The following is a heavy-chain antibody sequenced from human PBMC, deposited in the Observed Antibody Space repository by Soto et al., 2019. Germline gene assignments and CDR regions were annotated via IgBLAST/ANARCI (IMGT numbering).Heavy chain of an antibody. CDR2: IYYSGST. J-gene: IGHJ4*02. CDR3: ARRYAGNFDY. V-gene: IGHV4-59*01. Sequence: QVQLQESGPGLVKPSETLSLTCTVSGGSISSYYWSWIRQPPGKGLEWIGYIYYSGSTNYNPYLKSRVTISVDTSKNQFSLNLSSVTAADTAVYYCARRYAGNFDYWGQGTLVTVSS. CDR1: GGSISSYY. D-gene: IGHD2-8*01.